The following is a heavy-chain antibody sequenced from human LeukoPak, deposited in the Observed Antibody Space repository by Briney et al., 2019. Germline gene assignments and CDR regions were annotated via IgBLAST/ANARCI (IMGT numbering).Heavy chain of an antibody. D-gene: IGHD3-10*01. CDR3: AREGGSGSYPFDY. V-gene: IGHV3-23*01. Sequence: GGSLRLSCAASGFTFSSYAMSWVRQAPGKGLEWVSAISGSGGSTYYADSVKGRFTISRDNAKNSLYLQMNSLRAEDTAVYYCAREGGSGSYPFDYWGQGTLVTVSS. J-gene: IGHJ4*02. CDR1: GFTFSSYA. CDR2: ISGSGGST.